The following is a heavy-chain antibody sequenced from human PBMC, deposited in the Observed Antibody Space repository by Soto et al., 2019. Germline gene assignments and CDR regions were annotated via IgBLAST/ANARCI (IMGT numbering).Heavy chain of an antibody. V-gene: IGHV3-11*01. CDR3: ARGLVVRGIDY. Sequence: GGSLRLSCAASGFTFSDYYISWIRQAPGKGLEWVSHMSSSGSTTYYADSVKGRFTISRDNAKNSLYLQMNSLRAGDTAMYYCARGLVVRGIDYWGQGTLVTVSS. J-gene: IGHJ4*02. D-gene: IGHD3-22*01. CDR2: MSSSGSTT. CDR1: GFTFSDYY.